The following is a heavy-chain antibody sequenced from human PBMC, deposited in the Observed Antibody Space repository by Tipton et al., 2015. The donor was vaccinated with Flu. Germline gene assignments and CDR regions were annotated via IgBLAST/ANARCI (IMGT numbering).Heavy chain of an antibody. Sequence: TLSLTCTASGDSISNYYWNWIRQPPGKGLEWIGYVYYNGSTNYNPSLKSRVTISVDTSENQFSLKVRSVTAADTAVYYCARGGFSGFDSVPFDSWGQGTLVTVSS. V-gene: IGHV4-59*01. CDR3: ARGGFSGFDSVPFDS. CDR2: VYYNGST. D-gene: IGHD5-12*01. CDR1: GDSISNYY. J-gene: IGHJ4*02.